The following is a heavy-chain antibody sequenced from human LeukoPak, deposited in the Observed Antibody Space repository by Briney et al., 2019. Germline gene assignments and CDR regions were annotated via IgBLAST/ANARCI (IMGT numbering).Heavy chain of an antibody. CDR1: GGSFSGYH. CDR3: AREFRGVISYGMDV. D-gene: IGHD3-10*01. CDR2: INHSGST. Sequence: ASETLSLTCAVYGGSFSGYHWSWIRQPPGKGLEWIGEINHSGSTNYNPSLKSRVTISVDTSKNQFSLKLSSVTAADTAVYYCAREFRGVISYGMDVWGQGTTVTVSS. V-gene: IGHV4-34*01. J-gene: IGHJ6*02.